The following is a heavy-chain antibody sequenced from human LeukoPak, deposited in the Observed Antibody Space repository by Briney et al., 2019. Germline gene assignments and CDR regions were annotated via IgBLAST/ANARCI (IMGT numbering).Heavy chain of an antibody. J-gene: IGHJ4*02. V-gene: IGHV1-24*01. D-gene: IGHD2-8*01. CDR1: GYTFTSYY. Sequence: ASVKVSCKASGYTFTSYYMHWVRQAPGKGLEWMGGFDPEDGETIYAQKFQGRVTMTEDTSTDTAYMELSSLRSEDTAVYYCATAGYCTNGVCYRTFDYWGQGTLVTVSS. CDR2: FDPEDGET. CDR3: ATAGYCTNGVCYRTFDY.